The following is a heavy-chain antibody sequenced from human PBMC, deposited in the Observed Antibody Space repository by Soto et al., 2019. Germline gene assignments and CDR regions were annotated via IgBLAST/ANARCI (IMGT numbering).Heavy chain of an antibody. CDR1: SGSIFSSNW. V-gene: IGHV4-4*02. Sequence: PSETLSLTCAVSSGSIFSSNWWSWVRQPPGKGLEWIGETRNSGGANYNPSLKSRVTISVDKSTNQFFLNLNSVTAADTAVYYCASHLTMTGTRGFDHWGLGTLVT. CDR2: TRNSGGA. D-gene: IGHD3-9*01. J-gene: IGHJ4*02. CDR3: ASHLTMTGTRGFDH.